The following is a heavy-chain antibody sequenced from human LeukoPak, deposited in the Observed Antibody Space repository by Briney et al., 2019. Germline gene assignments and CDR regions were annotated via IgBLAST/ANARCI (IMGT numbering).Heavy chain of an antibody. J-gene: IGHJ5*02. V-gene: IGHV1-2*06. D-gene: IGHD2-21*01. Sequence: ASVKVSCKASGYTFTGYYMHWVRQAPGQGLEWMGRINPNSGGTNYAQKFQGRVTMTRDTSISTAYMELSRLRSDDTAVYYCASIHGATDLGWFDPWGQGTLVTVSS. CDR2: INPNSGGT. CDR3: ASIHGATDLGWFDP. CDR1: GYTFTGYY.